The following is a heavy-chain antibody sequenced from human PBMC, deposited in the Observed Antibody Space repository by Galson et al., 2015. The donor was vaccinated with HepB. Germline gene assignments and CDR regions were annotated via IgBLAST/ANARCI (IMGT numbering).Heavy chain of an antibody. D-gene: IGHD6-19*01. CDR1: GFTFSSYW. Sequence: SLRLSCAASGFTFSSYWMSWVRQAPGKGLEWVANIKQDGSEKYYVDSVKGRFTISRDNAKNSLYLQMNSLRAEDTAVYYCARGGIAVAEDLDYWGQGTLVTVSS. J-gene: IGHJ4*02. V-gene: IGHV3-7*03. CDR3: ARGGIAVAEDLDY. CDR2: IKQDGSEK.